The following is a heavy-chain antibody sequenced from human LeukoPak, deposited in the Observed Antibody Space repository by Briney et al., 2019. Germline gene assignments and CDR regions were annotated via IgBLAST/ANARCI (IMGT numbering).Heavy chain of an antibody. CDR3: ARRRYYDSSGYLE. J-gene: IGHJ1*01. Sequence: SETLSLTCTIFGDSVSRSDSYWDWIRQPPGKGLEWIGTIYYSGRTYYSPSLKSRVTLSVDMSNNQFSLTLSSVTAADKALYFCARRRYYDSSGYLEWGQGTLVTVSS. D-gene: IGHD3-22*01. CDR1: GDSVSRSDSY. V-gene: IGHV4-39*01. CDR2: IYYSGRT.